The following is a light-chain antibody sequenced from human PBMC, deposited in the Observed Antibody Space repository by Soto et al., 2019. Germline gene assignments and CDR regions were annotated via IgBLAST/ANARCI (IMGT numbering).Light chain of an antibody. CDR1: QGXXNW. V-gene: IGKV1-12*01. CDR2: AAS. Sequence: DIPVTQSPSSVSXXVGXRVTIXCRASQGXXNWLAWYQQKPGKAPKLLIYAASSFQSGVPSRFSGXXSGTXFTLTISSLQPEDFATYYCQQTSSFPLTFGGGTKVEXK. CDR3: QQTSSFPLT. J-gene: IGKJ4*01.